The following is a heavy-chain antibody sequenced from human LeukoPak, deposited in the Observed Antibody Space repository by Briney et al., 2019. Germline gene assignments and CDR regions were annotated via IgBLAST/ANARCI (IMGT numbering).Heavy chain of an antibody. CDR2: ISSNGGST. V-gene: IGHV3-64*01. J-gene: IGHJ4*02. Sequence: GGSLRLSCAASGFTFSSYAMHWVRQAPGKGLEYVSAISSNGGSTYYANSVKGRFTISRDNSKNTLYLQMGSLRAEDMAVYYCARAHGTLYYDSSGYGDYWGQGTLVTVSS. D-gene: IGHD3-22*01. CDR3: ARAHGTLYYDSSGYGDY. CDR1: GFTFSSYA.